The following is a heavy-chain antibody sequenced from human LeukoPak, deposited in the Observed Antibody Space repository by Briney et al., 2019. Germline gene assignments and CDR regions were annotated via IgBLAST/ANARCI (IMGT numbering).Heavy chain of an antibody. J-gene: IGHJ3*02. D-gene: IGHD1-26*01. CDR3: ATDTGGSFTWAFDI. CDR2: FDPEDGET. CDR1: GYTLTELS. Sequence: ASVKVSCKVSGYTLTELSMHWVRQAPGKGLEWMGGFDPEDGETIYAQKFQGRVTMTEDTSTDTAYMEPSSLRSEDTAVYYCATDTGGSFTWAFDIWGQGTMVTVSS. V-gene: IGHV1-24*01.